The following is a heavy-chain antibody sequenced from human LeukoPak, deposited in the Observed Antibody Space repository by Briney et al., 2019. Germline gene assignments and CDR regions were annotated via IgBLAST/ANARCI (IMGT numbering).Heavy chain of an antibody. D-gene: IGHD6-19*01. Sequence: ASVKVSCMASGYTFTGYYMHWVRQAPGQGLEWMGWINPNSGGTNYAQKFQGRVTMTRDTSISTAYMELSRLRSDDTAVYYCASPLEAVAGTPLGMDVWGQGTTVTVSS. CDR1: GYTFTGYY. CDR3: ASPLEAVAGTPLGMDV. CDR2: INPNSGGT. J-gene: IGHJ6*02. V-gene: IGHV1-2*02.